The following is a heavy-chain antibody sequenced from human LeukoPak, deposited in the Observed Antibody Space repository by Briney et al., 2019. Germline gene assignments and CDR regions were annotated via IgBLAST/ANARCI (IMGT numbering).Heavy chain of an antibody. CDR3: ARVESGPYYFDY. CDR2: MNPNSGNT. D-gene: IGHD1-1*01. J-gene: IGHJ4*02. V-gene: IGHV1-8*01. CDR1: GYTFTSYD. Sequence: GASVKVSCKASGYTFTSYDINWVRQATGQGLEWMGWMNPNSGNTGSAQKFQGRVTITRNTSISTAYMELSSLRSEDTAVYYCARVESGPYYFDYWGQGTLVTVSS.